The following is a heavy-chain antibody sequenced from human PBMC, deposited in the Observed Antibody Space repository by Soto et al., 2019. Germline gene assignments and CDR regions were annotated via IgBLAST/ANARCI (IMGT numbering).Heavy chain of an antibody. CDR3: ARSTTKLGGKFNY. CDR2: ISYNGIT. V-gene: IGHV4-59*01. Sequence: SETLSLPCTVSGGSISSYYWSWIRQPPGKGLEWIGYISYNGITNYNPSLKSRVTISVDTSKNQFSLKLSSVTAADTAVYYCARSTTKLGGKFNYWGQGTLVTVSS. D-gene: IGHD7-27*01. CDR1: GGSISSYY. J-gene: IGHJ4*02.